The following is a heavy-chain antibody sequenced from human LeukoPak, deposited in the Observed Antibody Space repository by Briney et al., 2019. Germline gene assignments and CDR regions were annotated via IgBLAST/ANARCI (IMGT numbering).Heavy chain of an antibody. CDR3: ARSGSYSGPYVY. D-gene: IGHD1-26*01. V-gene: IGHV4-4*07. CDR1: GDSISSYY. Sequence: SETLSLTCSVSGDSISSYYWSWIRQPAGKGLEWIGRIYTTGSTNYNPSLKSRITMSVDTSKNQFSLKLSSVTAADTAVYYCARSGSYSGPYVYWGQGTVVTVSS. J-gene: IGHJ4*02. CDR2: IYTTGST.